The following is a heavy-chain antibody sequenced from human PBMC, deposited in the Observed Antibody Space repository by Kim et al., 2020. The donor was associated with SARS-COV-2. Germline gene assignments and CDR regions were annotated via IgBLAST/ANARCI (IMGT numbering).Heavy chain of an antibody. D-gene: IGHD1-26*01. V-gene: IGHV4-39*02. CDR2: IYYSGST. Sequence: SETLSLTCTVSGGSISSSSYYWGWIRQPPGKGLEWIGSIYYSGSTYYNPSLKSRVTISVDTSKNQFSLKLSSVTAADTAVYYCARETQLISPYSGNQLGDAFDSWGQGTMVTVSS. CDR3: ARETQLISPYSGNQLGDAFDS. J-gene: IGHJ3*02. CDR1: GGSISSSSYY.